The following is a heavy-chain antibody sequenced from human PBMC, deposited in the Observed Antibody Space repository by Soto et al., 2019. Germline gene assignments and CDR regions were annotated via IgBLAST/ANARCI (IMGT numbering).Heavy chain of an antibody. Sequence: SETLSLTCTVSGGSISSYYWSWIRQPPGKGLEWIGYIYYSGSTNYNPSLKSRVTISVDTSKNQFSLKLCSVTAAYTSLYYCARGYCSGGSCYRVDPWGQGTLVTVSS. V-gene: IGHV4-59*08. J-gene: IGHJ5*02. CDR2: IYYSGST. CDR1: GGSISSYY. CDR3: ARGYCSGGSCYRVDP. D-gene: IGHD2-15*01.